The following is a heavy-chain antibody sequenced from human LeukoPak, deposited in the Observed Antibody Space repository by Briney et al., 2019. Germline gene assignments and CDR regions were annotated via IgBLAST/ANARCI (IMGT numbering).Heavy chain of an antibody. V-gene: IGHV3-21*01. D-gene: IGHD2-2*01. J-gene: IGHJ4*02. CDR1: GFSFSSYS. CDR2: ISRSSSDI. CDR3: ARDLPAAVD. Sequence: AGSLRLSCAASGFSFSSYSMSWVRQAPGKGLEWVSFISRSSSDIYHADSVKGRFTISRDNAKNSLYLQMNSLRAEDTAVYYCARDLPAAVDWGQGALVTVSS.